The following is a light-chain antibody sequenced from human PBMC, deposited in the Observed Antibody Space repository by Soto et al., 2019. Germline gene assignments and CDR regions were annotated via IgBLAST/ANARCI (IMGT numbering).Light chain of an antibody. V-gene: IGKV3-11*01. CDR3: QQRSNWPFT. CDR2: DAP. J-gene: IGKJ4*01. Sequence: EIVLTQSPATLSLSPGERATLSCRASQSVSSYLAWYQQKPGQAPRLLIYDAPNRATGIPARFSGSGSGTDFTLTISSLEPEDFAVYYCQQRSNWPFTFGGGTKVEIK. CDR1: QSVSSY.